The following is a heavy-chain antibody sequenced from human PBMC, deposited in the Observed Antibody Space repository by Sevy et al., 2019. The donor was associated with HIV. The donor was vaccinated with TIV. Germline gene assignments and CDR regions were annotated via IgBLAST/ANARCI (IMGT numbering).Heavy chain of an antibody. CDR2: IIAIFGKA. J-gene: IGHJ4*02. D-gene: IGHD2-2*01. CDR3: AGYCSSTSCYPKMVFGY. CDR1: GGTFSSYA. V-gene: IGHV1-69*13. Sequence: AAVKVSCKATGGTFSSYAISWVRQAPGQGLEWMGGIIAIFGKANYAQKFQGRVTITADESTSTAYMELSSLRSVDTAVYYCAGYCSSTSCYPKMVFGYWGQGTLVTVSS.